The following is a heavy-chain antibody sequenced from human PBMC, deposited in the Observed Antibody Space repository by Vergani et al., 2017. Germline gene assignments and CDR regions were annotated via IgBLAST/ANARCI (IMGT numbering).Heavy chain of an antibody. CDR2: ISFDGTTK. CDR3: TKGPQQRLNVLDN. Sequence: QVQLVESGGGVVQPGRSLRLSCAASGFNFNNFGIHWVRQAPGKGLEWVAVISFDGTTKYYADSVKGRFTISRDNSKKMLYLEMNSLRNDDTALYYCTKGPQQRLNVLDNWGQGTLVTVSS. V-gene: IGHV3-30*18. CDR1: GFNFNNFG. J-gene: IGHJ4*01. D-gene: IGHD6-25*01.